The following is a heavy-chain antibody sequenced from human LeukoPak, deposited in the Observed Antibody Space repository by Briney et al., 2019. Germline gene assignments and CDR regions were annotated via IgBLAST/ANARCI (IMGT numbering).Heavy chain of an antibody. D-gene: IGHD3-3*01. CDR3: ARDRFLDYYYYGMDV. J-gene: IGHJ6*02. CDR1: GFTVSSNY. V-gene: IGHV3-53*01. CDR2: IYSGGST. Sequence: PGGSLRLSCAASGFTVSSNYMSWVRQAPGKGLEWVSVIYSGGSTYYADPVKGRFTISRDNSKNTLYLQMNSLRAEDTAVYYCARDRFLDYYYYGMDVWGQGTTVTVSS.